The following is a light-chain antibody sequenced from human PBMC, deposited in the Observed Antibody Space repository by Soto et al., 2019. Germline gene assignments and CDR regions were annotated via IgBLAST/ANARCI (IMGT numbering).Light chain of an antibody. CDR2: EVN. CDR1: SSDVGGYNY. J-gene: IGLJ3*02. CDR3: SSFTSSDSRWV. V-gene: IGLV2-14*01. Sequence: QSVLTQPASVSGSPGQSITISCTGTSSDVGGYNYVSWYRQHPGKAPNLMISEVNNRPSGVSNRFSGSKSGNTAALTISGRPAADEAAYYCSSFTSSDSRWVFGGGTKVTVL.